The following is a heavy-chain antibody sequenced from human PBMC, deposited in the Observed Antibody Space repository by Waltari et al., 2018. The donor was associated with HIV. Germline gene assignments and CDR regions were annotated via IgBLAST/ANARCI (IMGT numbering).Heavy chain of an antibody. D-gene: IGHD1-26*01. V-gene: IGHV4-39*01. CDR1: GGSITSTIYY. Sequence: QLQVQESGPGLVKPSETLSLTCTVSGGSITSTIYYWGWIRQPPGKGLEWMGSVHHSGDTYYNPSLKSRVTISVDTSKKKFSLKLTSVTAADTAVYYCAQVCLPAVGACNWTDPWGQGTLVTVSS. J-gene: IGHJ5*02. CDR3: AQVCLPAVGACNWTDP. CDR2: VHHSGDT.